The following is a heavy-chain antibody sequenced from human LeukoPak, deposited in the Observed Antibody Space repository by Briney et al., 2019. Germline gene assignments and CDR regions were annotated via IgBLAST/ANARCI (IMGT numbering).Heavy chain of an antibody. CDR3: ARGAYSVVEGHYYYFGMDV. V-gene: IGHV1-69*01. CDR1: GDSFNTYS. D-gene: IGHD2-21*01. J-gene: IGHJ6*02. CDR2: IIPSLGAA. Sequence: SVKVSCKASGDSFNTYSIKWERQAPGQWLELVGGIIPSLGAANYAPSFQGRVTITADASTNTDYMELVSLTVEDTAVYYCARGAYSVVEGHYYYFGMDVWGHGTTVAVSS.